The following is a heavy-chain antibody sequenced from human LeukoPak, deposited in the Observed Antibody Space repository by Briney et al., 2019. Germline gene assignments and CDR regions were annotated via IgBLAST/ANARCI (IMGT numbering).Heavy chain of an antibody. Sequence: GGSLRLSCAASGFTFSTYSMNWVRQAPGKGLEWVSSISSSSSYIYYADSVKGRFTISRDNAKNSLYLQMNSLRAEDTAVYYCARAGTEGFDPWGQGTLVTVSS. CDR3: ARAGTEGFDP. CDR2: ISSSSSYI. CDR1: GFTFSTYS. V-gene: IGHV3-21*01. J-gene: IGHJ5*02.